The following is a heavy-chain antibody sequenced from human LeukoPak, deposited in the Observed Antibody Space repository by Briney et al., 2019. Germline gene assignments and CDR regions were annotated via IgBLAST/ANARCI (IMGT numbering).Heavy chain of an antibody. CDR2: IYSGGST. CDR3: AKGITMVRGDLDY. Sequence: GGSLRLSCAASGFTVSSKYMSWVRQAPGKGLEWVSVIYSGGSTYYADSVKGRFTISRDNSKNTLYLQMNSLRAEDTAVYYCAKGITMVRGDLDYWGQGTLVTVSS. CDR1: GFTVSSKY. J-gene: IGHJ4*02. D-gene: IGHD3-10*01. V-gene: IGHV3-66*01.